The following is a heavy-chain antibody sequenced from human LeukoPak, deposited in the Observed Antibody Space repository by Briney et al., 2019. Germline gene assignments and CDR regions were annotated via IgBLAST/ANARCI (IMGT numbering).Heavy chain of an antibody. CDR3: ATPSQTLPFDY. CDR2: ISTDGSDR. Sequence: PGGSLRLSCAASGFTFTTYWMHWVRQAPGKGLVWVSLISTDGSDRRYTDSVKGRFTISRDNAKKTLYLQMNSLRAEDTAVYYCATPSQTLPFDYWGQGTQVTVSS. J-gene: IGHJ4*01. V-gene: IGHV3-74*01. CDR1: GFTFTTYW.